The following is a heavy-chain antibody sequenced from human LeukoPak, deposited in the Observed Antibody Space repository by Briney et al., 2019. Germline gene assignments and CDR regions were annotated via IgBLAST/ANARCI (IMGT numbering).Heavy chain of an antibody. CDR2: INPNSGVT. V-gene: IGHV1-2*02. D-gene: IGHD3-10*01. CDR1: GYTFTGYY. J-gene: IGHJ4*02. CDR3: ARVQGRGYPIHFFDY. Sequence: GASVTVSCKASGYTFTGYYMHWVRQAPGQGLEYMGWINPNSGVTNYAQKFQGRVTMTRDTSISTAYMELSRLRSDDTAVYYCARVQGRGYPIHFFDYWGQGTLVTVSS.